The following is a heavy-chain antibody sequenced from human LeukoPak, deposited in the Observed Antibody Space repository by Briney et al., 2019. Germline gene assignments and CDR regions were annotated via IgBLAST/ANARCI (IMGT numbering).Heavy chain of an antibody. CDR1: GFTFSSYS. Sequence: PGGSLRLSCAASGFTFSSYSMNWVRQAPGKGLEWVSSISSSGSHIYFADSMEGRFTISRDNTGNSVYLQMNSLRADDTAVYYCARFEQQLVRTPFFDYWGQGTLVTVSS. V-gene: IGHV3-21*01. CDR3: ARFEQQLVRTPFFDY. CDR2: ISSSGSHI. J-gene: IGHJ4*02. D-gene: IGHD6-13*01.